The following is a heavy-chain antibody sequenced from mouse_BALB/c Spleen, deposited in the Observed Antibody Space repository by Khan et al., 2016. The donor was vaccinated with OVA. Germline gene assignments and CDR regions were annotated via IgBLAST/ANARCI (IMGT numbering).Heavy chain of an antibody. Sequence: QVQLKESGAELAKPGASVKMSCKASGYTFTSYWMHWIKQRPGQGLEWIGYINPTSGYTDYNQKFKDKDTLTADKSSSTAYMQLSSLTSDDSAVYYCARDRIDYWGQGTALTVSS. CDR3: ARDRIDY. CDR2: INPTSGYT. CDR1: GYTFTSYW. J-gene: IGHJ2*01. V-gene: IGHV1-7*01.